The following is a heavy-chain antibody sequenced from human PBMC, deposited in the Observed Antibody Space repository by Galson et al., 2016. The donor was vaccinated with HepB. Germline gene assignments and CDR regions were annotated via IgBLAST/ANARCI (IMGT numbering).Heavy chain of an antibody. V-gene: IGHV4-4*01. CDR3: ARQHRGGPSDY. CDR2: IFHTGRV. J-gene: IGHJ4*02. Sequence: TLSLTCAVSGASISSSDWWSWVRQPPGQGLEWIGQIFHTGRVNYTPSLASRVTISVDTSNNHFSLRLTSVTAADTALYFCARQHRGGPSDYWGQGTLVIVSS. CDR1: GASISSSDW. D-gene: IGHD5-24*01.